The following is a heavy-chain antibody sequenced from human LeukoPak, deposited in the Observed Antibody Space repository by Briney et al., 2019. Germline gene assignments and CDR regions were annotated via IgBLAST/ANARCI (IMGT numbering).Heavy chain of an antibody. Sequence: ASVKVSCKASGGTFSSYAISWLRQAPGQGLEWMGWISAYNGNTNYAQKLQGRVTMTTDTSTSTAYMELRSLRSDDTAVYYCAKAINYANWFDPWGQGTLVTVSS. V-gene: IGHV1-18*01. J-gene: IGHJ5*02. CDR2: ISAYNGNT. CDR1: GGTFSSYA. D-gene: IGHD1-7*01. CDR3: AKAINYANWFDP.